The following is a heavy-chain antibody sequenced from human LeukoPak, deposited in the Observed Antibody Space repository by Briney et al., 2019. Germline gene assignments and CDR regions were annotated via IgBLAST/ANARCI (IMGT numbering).Heavy chain of an antibody. V-gene: IGHV3-21*01. D-gene: IGHD3-9*01. CDR2: ISSSSSYI. J-gene: IGHJ4*02. Sequence: PGGSLRLSCAASGFTFSSYSMNWVRQAPGKGLEWVSSISSSSSYIYYADSVKGRFTISRDNAKNSLYLQMNSLRAEDTAVYYCARRFALRYFDWLYYFDYWGQGTLVTVSS. CDR3: ARRFALRYFDWLYYFDY. CDR1: GFTFSSYS.